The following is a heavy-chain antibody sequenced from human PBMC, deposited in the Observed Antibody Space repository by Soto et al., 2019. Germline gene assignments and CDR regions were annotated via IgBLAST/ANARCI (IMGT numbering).Heavy chain of an antibody. D-gene: IGHD3-10*01. CDR3: ARALPYLGYGSGSYYISDRYYYYYGMDV. J-gene: IGHJ6*02. V-gene: IGHV3-33*01. CDR2: IWYDGSNK. Sequence: GGSLRLSCAASGFTFSSYGMHWVRQAPGKGLEWVAVIWYDGSNKYYADSVKGRFTISRDNSKNTVYLQMNSLRAEDTAVYYCARALPYLGYGSGSYYISDRYYYYYGMDVWGQGTTVTVSS. CDR1: GFTFSSYG.